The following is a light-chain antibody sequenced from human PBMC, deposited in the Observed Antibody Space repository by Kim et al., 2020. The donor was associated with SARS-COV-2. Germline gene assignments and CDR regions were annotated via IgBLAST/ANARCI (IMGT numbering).Light chain of an antibody. CDR2: EVS. Sequence: GQSVTMSRDGISSDDGRSDDVWWYQQHPGTVPKLIIFEVSKRPSGVPDRFSASKSGSTASLTISGLQSEDEADYYCCTYVGDYSVVFGGGTKVTVL. V-gene: IGLV2-11*01. CDR1: SSDDGRSDD. CDR3: CTYVGDYSVV. J-gene: IGLJ2*01.